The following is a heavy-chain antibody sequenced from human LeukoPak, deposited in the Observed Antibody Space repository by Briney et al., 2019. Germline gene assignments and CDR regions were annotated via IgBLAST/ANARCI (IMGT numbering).Heavy chain of an antibody. Sequence: ASVKVSCKASRYTFTSYGISWVRQAPGQGLEWMGWISAHNGNTNYTQKSQGRVTMTTDTSTSTAYMELRSLRSDDTAVYYCARDGRDSSTWDYYYGMDVWGQGTTVTVSS. V-gene: IGHV1-18*01. CDR1: RYTFTSYG. CDR3: ARDGRDSSTWDYYYGMDV. CDR2: ISAHNGNT. J-gene: IGHJ6*02. D-gene: IGHD6-13*01.